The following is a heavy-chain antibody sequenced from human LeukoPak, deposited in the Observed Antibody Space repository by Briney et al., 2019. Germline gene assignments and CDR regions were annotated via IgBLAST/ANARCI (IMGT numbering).Heavy chain of an antibody. CDR3: ARGSYSPDFDY. CDR1: GGSISSYY. J-gene: IGHJ4*02. CDR2: IYYSGST. Sequence: PSETLSLTCTVSGGSISSYYWSWIRQPPGKGLEWIGYIYYSGSTNYNPSLKSRVTISVDTSKNQSSLKLSSVTAADTAVYYRARGSYSPDFDYWGQGTLVTVSS. V-gene: IGHV4-59*01. D-gene: IGHD5-18*01.